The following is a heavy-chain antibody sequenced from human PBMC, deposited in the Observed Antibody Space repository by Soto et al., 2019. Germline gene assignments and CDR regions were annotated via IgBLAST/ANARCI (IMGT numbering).Heavy chain of an antibody. Sequence: SETLSLTCTVSGGAINSYYWTWIRQPAGKGLEWIGRIYSSGSTKYNPSLQSRVTMSLDTSKNQFSLRLTSVTAADTAVYYCARGQRFSDWFDPWGQGTLFTVS. CDR1: GGAINSYY. V-gene: IGHV4-4*07. J-gene: IGHJ5*02. CDR3: ARGQRFSDWFDP. CDR2: IYSSGST. D-gene: IGHD3-3*01.